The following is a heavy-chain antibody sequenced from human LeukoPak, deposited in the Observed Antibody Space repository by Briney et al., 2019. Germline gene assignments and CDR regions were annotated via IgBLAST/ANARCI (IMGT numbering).Heavy chain of an antibody. J-gene: IGHJ4*02. CDR1: GDSFSRYY. CDR2: IHASGGT. D-gene: IGHD1-26*01. CDR3: ARHGSGSYGLVDY. V-gene: IGHV4-4*07. Sequence: PSETLSLTCTVSGDSFSRYYWTWIRQPAGKGLEWIGRIHASGGTDYNPSLKSRVTISVDTSKNQFSLKLSSVTAADTAVYYCARHGSGSYGLVDYWGQGTLVTVSS.